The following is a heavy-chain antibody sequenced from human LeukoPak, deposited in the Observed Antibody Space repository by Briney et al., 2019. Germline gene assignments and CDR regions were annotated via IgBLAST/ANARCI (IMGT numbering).Heavy chain of an antibody. D-gene: IGHD3-22*01. Sequence: SETLSLTCTVSGGSISSYYWSWIRQPAGKGLEWIGRIYTSGSTNYNPSLKSRVTMSVDTSKNQFSLKLSSVTAADTAVYYCARDYYYDSSGYYLYGMDVWGQGTTVTVSS. CDR1: GGSISSYY. CDR2: IYTSGST. CDR3: ARDYYYDSSGYYLYGMDV. J-gene: IGHJ6*02. V-gene: IGHV4-4*07.